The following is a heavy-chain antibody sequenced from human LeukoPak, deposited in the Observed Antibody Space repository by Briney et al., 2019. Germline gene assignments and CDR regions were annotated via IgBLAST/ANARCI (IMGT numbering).Heavy chain of an antibody. D-gene: IGHD1-26*01. CDR1: GGSFSGYY. J-gene: IGHJ4*02. V-gene: IGHV4-34*01. CDR3: ARGGGSYYYFDD. CDR2: INHSGST. Sequence: SETLSLTCAVYGGSFSGYYWSWIRQPPGKGLEWIGEINHSGSTNYNPSLKSRVTISVDTSKNQFSLKLSSVTAADTAVYYCARGGGSYYYFDDWGQGTLVTVSS.